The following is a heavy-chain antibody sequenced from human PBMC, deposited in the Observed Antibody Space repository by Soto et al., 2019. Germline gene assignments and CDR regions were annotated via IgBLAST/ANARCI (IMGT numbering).Heavy chain of an antibody. Sequence: EVQLVESGGGLVKPGGSLRLSCAASGFTFSSYSMNWVRQAPGKGLEWVSSISSSSSYIYYADSVKGRFTISRDNAKNSLYLQMNSLRAEDTAVYYCARGGRIAAASTGYWGQGTLVTVSS. CDR1: GFTFSSYS. D-gene: IGHD6-13*01. CDR2: ISSSSSYI. J-gene: IGHJ4*02. CDR3: ARGGRIAAASTGY. V-gene: IGHV3-21*01.